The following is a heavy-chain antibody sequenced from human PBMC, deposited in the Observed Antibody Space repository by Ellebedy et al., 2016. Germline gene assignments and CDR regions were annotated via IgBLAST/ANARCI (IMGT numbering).Heavy chain of an antibody. Sequence: ASVQVSCKASGYTFTNYLMHWVRQAPGQGLEWMGIINPSGGRISYAQKFQGRVTMTRDTSTSTVYMELSSLRSEDTAVYYCARARGYGMDVWGQGTTVTVYS. V-gene: IGHV1-46*01. J-gene: IGHJ6*02. CDR1: GYTFTNYL. CDR3: ARARGYGMDV. CDR2: INPSGGRI.